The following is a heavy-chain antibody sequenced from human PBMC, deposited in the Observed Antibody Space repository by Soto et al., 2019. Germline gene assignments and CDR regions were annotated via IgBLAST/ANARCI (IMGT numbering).Heavy chain of an antibody. CDR2: ISAYSGDT. V-gene: IGHV1-18*01. CDR3: AASSWYERWFDP. Sequence: QVQLVQSGAEVKKPGASVRVSCQASGYTFSTHGITWVRQAPGQGLEWMGWISAYSGDTNYAQKFRGRVTMTTDTSTSTAYMELRSLRSDDTAVYYCAASSWYERWFDPWGQGTLVTVSS. D-gene: IGHD6-13*01. J-gene: IGHJ5*02. CDR1: GYTFSTHG.